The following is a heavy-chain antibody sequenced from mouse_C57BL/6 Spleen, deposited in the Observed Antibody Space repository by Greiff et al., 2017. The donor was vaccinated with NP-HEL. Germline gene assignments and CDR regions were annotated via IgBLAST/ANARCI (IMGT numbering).Heavy chain of an antibody. Sequence: EVKLMESGAELVKPGASVKLSCTASGFNIKDYYMHWVKQRTEQGLEWIGRIDPEDGETKYAPKFQGKATITADTSSNTAYLQRSSLTSEDTAVYYCARRVTTVVDYFDYWGQGTTLTVSS. V-gene: IGHV14-2*01. CDR1: GFNIKDYY. D-gene: IGHD1-1*01. CDR3: ARRVTTVVDYFDY. J-gene: IGHJ2*01. CDR2: IDPEDGET.